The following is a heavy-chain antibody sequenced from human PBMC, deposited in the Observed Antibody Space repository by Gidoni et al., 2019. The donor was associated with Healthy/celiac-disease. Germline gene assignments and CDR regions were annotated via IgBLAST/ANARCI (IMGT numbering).Heavy chain of an antibody. D-gene: IGHD5-18*01. Sequence: EVQLVESGGGLVKPGGSLRLSCAASGFTFSSYSMNWVRQAPGKGLEWVSSISSSSSYIYYADSVNGRFTISRDNAKNSLYLQMNSLRAEDTAVYYCARDTAMAPNYYYYGMDVWGQGTTVTVSS. CDR1: GFTFSSYS. J-gene: IGHJ6*02. CDR2: ISSSSSYI. CDR3: ARDTAMAPNYYYYGMDV. V-gene: IGHV3-21*01.